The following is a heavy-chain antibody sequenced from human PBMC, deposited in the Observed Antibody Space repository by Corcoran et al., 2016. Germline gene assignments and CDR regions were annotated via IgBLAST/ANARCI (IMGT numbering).Heavy chain of an antibody. D-gene: IGHD6-13*01. CDR1: GYTFTSYG. CDR3: VRDGAAGV. J-gene: IGHJ6*02. CDR2: ISAYNGNT. V-gene: IGHV1-18*01. Sequence: QVQLVQSGAEVKKPGASVKVSCKASGYTFTSYGISWVRQAPGQGLEWMGWISAYNGNTEYSQKFQGRVTFTRDTSAITAHMELSSLKLEDTAVYYWVRDGAAGVWGQGTTVTVSS.